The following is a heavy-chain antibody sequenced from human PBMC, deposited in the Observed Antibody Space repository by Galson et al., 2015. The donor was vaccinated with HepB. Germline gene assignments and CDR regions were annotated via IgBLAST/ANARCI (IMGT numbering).Heavy chain of an antibody. Sequence: SLRLSCAASEFTFSSYAMHWVRQAPGKGLEWVAVISYDGSNKYYADSVKGRFTISRDNSKNTLYLQMNSLRAEDTAVYYCARLGVAGPTHYYYYGMDVWGQGTTVTVSS. J-gene: IGHJ6*02. CDR3: ARLGVAGPTHYYYYGMDV. D-gene: IGHD6-19*01. CDR2: ISYDGSNK. CDR1: EFTFSSYA. V-gene: IGHV3-30-3*01.